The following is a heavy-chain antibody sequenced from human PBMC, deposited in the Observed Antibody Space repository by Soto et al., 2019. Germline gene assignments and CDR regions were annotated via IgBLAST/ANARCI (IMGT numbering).Heavy chain of an antibody. Sequence: QVQLVQSGAEVKKPGSSEKVSCKTSGGTFRSYSVSWVRQAPGQGLEWMGGIIPIFGIPTYAQKFQVRVTISADESTSTASMELSGLRSEDTAIYYCTRGHGFNGASFDYWGQGTLVTVSS. D-gene: IGHD2-8*01. V-gene: IGHV1-69*01. J-gene: IGHJ4*02. CDR2: IIPIFGIP. CDR1: GGTFRSYS. CDR3: TRGHGFNGASFDY.